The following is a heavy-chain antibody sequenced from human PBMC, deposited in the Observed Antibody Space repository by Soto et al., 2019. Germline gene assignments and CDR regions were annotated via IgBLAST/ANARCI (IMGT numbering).Heavy chain of an antibody. Sequence: QVQLVESGGGVVQPGRSLRLSCAVSGFTFSSSAMHWVRQAPGMGLEGVAVISYDGSNKYYVDSVKGRFTISRDNSKNTLYLQMNSLRAEDTAVYYCAYSRSGTYAPFDYLGQGPPVPVSS. V-gene: IGHV3-30*03. J-gene: IGHJ4*02. CDR1: GFTFSSSA. CDR3: AYSRSGTYAPFDY. D-gene: IGHD1-26*01. CDR2: ISYDGSNK.